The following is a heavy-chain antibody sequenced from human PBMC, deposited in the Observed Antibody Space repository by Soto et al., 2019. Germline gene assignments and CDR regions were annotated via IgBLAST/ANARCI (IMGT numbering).Heavy chain of an antibody. Sequence: PGGSLRLSCAASGFTFSGSAMHWVRQASGKGLEWVGRIRSKANSYATAYAASVKGRFTISRDDSKNTAYLQMNSLKTEDTAVYYCTRLSGSSWSSYYYGMDVWGQGTTVTVSS. V-gene: IGHV3-73*01. CDR2: IRSKANSYAT. J-gene: IGHJ6*02. CDR1: GFTFSGSA. D-gene: IGHD6-13*01. CDR3: TRLSGSSWSSYYYGMDV.